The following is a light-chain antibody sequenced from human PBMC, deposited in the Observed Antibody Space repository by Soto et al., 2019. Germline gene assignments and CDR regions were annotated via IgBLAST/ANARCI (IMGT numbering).Light chain of an antibody. J-gene: IGLJ1*01. CDR2: DVS. Sequence: QSALTQPASVSGSPGHAITISCTGTSSDVGGYNYVSWYQQHPGKAPKLMIYDVSNRPSGVSNRFSGSKSGNTASLTISGLQAEDEADYYCSSYTSSSTLEVFGTGTKVNVL. CDR3: SSYTSSSTLEV. CDR1: SSDVGGYNY. V-gene: IGLV2-14*01.